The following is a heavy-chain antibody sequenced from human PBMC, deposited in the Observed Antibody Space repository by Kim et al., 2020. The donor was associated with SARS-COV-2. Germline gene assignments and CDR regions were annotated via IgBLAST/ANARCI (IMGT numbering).Heavy chain of an antibody. CDR2: ISAYNGNT. V-gene: IGHV1-18*04. D-gene: IGHD6-19*01. CDR1: GYTFTSYG. Sequence: ASVKVSCKASGYTFTSYGISWVRQAPGQGLEWMGWISAYNGNTNYAQKLQGRVTMTTDTSTSTVYMELRSLRSDDTAVYYCARLTGYSSGWLDYWGQGTLVTVSS. J-gene: IGHJ4*02. CDR3: ARLTGYSSGWLDY.